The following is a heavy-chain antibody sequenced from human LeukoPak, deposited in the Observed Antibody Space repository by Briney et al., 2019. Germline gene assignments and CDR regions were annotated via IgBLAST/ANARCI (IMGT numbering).Heavy chain of an antibody. CDR2: INPNSGGT. CDR1: GYTFTGYY. Sequence: ASVKVSCKASGYTFTGYYMHWVRQAPGQGLEWMGWINPNSGGTNYAQKFQGRVTMTRDTSISTAYMELGRLRSDDTAVYYCARTPRRYDSSGYLGNFDYWGQGTLVTVSS. V-gene: IGHV1-2*02. J-gene: IGHJ4*02. D-gene: IGHD3-22*01. CDR3: ARTPRRYDSSGYLGNFDY.